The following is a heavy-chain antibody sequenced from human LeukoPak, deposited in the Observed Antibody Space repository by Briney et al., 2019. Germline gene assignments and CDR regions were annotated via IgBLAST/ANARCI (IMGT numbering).Heavy chain of an antibody. Sequence: GGSLRLSCAASGFTFSSYSMSWVRQPPGKGLEWVSYISSSGSTIYYADSVKGRFTISRDNAKNSLYLQMNSLRAEDTAVYYCARDISERIAAAGYYYYYYGMDVWGQGTTVTVSS. V-gene: IGHV3-48*04. D-gene: IGHD6-13*01. J-gene: IGHJ6*02. CDR3: ARDISERIAAAGYYYYYYGMDV. CDR1: GFTFSSYS. CDR2: ISSSGSTI.